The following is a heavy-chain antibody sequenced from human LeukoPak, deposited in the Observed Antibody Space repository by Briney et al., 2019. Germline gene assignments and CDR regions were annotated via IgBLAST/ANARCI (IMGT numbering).Heavy chain of an antibody. Sequence: GGSLRLSCAASGFTFSSFAMSWVRQTPGKGLEWVSGISASGSSTYYADSVKGRFTISRDNSKKTLYLQMNSLRVEDTAAYYCAKEPYGSGSYPYHDYWGQGTLVTVSS. CDR1: GFTFSSFA. CDR2: ISASGSST. V-gene: IGHV3-23*01. D-gene: IGHD3-10*01. J-gene: IGHJ4*02. CDR3: AKEPYGSGSYPYHDY.